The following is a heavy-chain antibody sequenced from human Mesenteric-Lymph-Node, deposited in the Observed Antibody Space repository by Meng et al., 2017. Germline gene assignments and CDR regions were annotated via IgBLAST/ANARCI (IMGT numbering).Heavy chain of an antibody. V-gene: IGHV3-23*01. D-gene: IGHD3-16*02. CDR2: ISDSGYYT. Sequence: GESLKISCGASGFPFSSNAMCWVRQAPGKGLEWVSAISDSGYYTYYADSVQGRFTITRDISKNTVYLQMNSLRAEDTAVYYCARSVGDYVWGSYRHYYFDYWGQGTLVTVSS. CDR3: ARSVGDYVWGSYRHYYFDY. J-gene: IGHJ4*02. CDR1: GFPFSSNA.